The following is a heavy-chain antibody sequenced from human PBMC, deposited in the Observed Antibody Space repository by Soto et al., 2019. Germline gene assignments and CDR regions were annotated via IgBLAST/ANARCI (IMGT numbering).Heavy chain of an antibody. Sequence: ASVKVSCKASGYSFTSYGISWVRQAPGQGLEWMGWISAYNGNTNYAQKLQGRVTMTTDTSTSTAYMELSSVTAADTAVYYCARDGGTGGSSLFDYWGQGTLVTVSS. CDR1: GYSFTSYG. CDR2: ISAYNGNT. V-gene: IGHV1-18*01. J-gene: IGHJ4*02. CDR3: ARDGGTGGSSLFDY. D-gene: IGHD2-8*02.